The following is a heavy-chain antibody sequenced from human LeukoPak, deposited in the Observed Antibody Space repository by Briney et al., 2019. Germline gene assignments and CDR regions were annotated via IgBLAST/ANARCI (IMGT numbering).Heavy chain of an antibody. V-gene: IGHV6-1*01. D-gene: IGHD2-2*01. CDR3: ARRLTQYDCFDP. CDR1: GDSVSSNSVT. CDR2: TYYRSTWYN. Sequence: SQTLSLTCAISGDSVSSNSVTWNWIRQSPSRGLEWLGRTYYRSTWYNDYAVSVRGRITVNPDTSKNQFSLHLNSVTPEDTAVYYCARRLTQYDCFDPWGRESWSPFPQ. J-gene: IGHJ5*02.